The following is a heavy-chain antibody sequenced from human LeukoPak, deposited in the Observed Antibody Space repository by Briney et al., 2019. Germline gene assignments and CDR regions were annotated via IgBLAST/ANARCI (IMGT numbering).Heavy chain of an antibody. D-gene: IGHD3-22*01. CDR3: ARHGHYDNSGYYSSFDY. CDR2: IYYSGST. J-gene: IGHJ4*02. V-gene: IGHV4-39*01. CDR1: GGSISSNNYY. Sequence: RPSETLSLTCTVSGGSISSNNYYWGWIRQPPGKGLEWIGTIYYSGSTYYNPSLKSRVTISVDTSKNQLSLKLSSVTAADTAVYYCARHGHYDNSGYYSSFDYWGQGTLVTVSP.